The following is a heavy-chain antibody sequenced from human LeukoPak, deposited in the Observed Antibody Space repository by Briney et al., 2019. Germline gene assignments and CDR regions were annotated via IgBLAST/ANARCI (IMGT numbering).Heavy chain of an antibody. CDR2: IYSGGST. CDR3: ARAPPSMVRGIYYYYGMDV. CDR1: GFTFSSYS. V-gene: IGHV3-66*01. Sequence: GGSLRLSCAASGFTFSSYSMNWVRQAPGKGLEWVSVIYSGGSTYYADSVKGRFTISRDNSKNTLYLQMNSLRAEDTAVYYCARAPPSMVRGIYYYYGMDVWGQGTTVTVSS. D-gene: IGHD3-10*01. J-gene: IGHJ6*02.